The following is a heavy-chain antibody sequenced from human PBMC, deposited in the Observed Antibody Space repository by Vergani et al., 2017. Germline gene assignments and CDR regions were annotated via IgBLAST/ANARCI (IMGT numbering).Heavy chain of an antibody. CDR1: GGSISSSSYY. V-gene: IGHV4-39*01. Sequence: QLQLQESGPGLVKPSETLSLTCTVSGGSISSSSYYWGWIRQPPGKGLEWIGSIYYSGSTYYNPSLKSRVTISVDTSKNQFSLKLSSVTAADTAVYYCAGRRVYGGNSGSFDYWGQGTLVTVSS. J-gene: IGHJ4*02. CDR2: IYYSGST. D-gene: IGHD4-23*01. CDR3: AGRRVYGGNSGSFDY.